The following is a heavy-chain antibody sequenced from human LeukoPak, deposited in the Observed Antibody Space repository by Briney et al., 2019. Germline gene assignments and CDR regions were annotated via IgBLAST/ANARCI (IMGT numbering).Heavy chain of an antibody. Sequence: GGSLRLSCGVSGFSVSNNHMSWVRQAPGKGLEWLSVLFSGASTNYADSVKGRFTISRDQSKNTLFLQMNNLRVEDTAVYYCTRDPVTYCGGDCWGQGTLVTVSS. D-gene: IGHD2-21*01. J-gene: IGHJ4*02. CDR1: GFSVSNNH. CDR2: LFSGAST. V-gene: IGHV3-53*01. CDR3: TRDPVTYCGGDC.